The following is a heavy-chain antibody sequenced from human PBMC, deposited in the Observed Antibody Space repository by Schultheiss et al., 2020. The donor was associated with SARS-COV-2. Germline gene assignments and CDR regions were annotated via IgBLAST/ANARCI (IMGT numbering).Heavy chain of an antibody. CDR3: ARHLPDYSYYYYYGMDV. CDR2: IYYKGST. Sequence: SETLSLTCTVSGGSISPYYWSWIRQPPGKGLEWIGYIYYKGSTNYNPSYKSRVTISLDTSKNQFSLKLSSVTAADTAVYYCARHLPDYSYYYYYGMDVWGQGTTVTVSS. CDR1: GGSISPYY. D-gene: IGHD4-11*01. V-gene: IGHV4-59*08. J-gene: IGHJ6*02.